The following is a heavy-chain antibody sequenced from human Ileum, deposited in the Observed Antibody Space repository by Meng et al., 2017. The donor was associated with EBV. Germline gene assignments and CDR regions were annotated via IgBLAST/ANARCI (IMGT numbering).Heavy chain of an antibody. CDR3: ARGYYDSSGYGYWYFDL. D-gene: IGHD3-22*01. Sequence: RQMSDPDMATPSRALSLTCADSGGSISSGDYYWSWISQPPVKGLEWIGYIYYSGSTYYNPSLKSRVTISVDTSKNQFSLKLSSVTAADTAVYYCARGYYDSSGYGYWYFDLWGRGTLVTVSS. J-gene: IGHJ2*01. V-gene: IGHV4-30-4*01. CDR1: GGSISSGDYY. CDR2: IYYSGST.